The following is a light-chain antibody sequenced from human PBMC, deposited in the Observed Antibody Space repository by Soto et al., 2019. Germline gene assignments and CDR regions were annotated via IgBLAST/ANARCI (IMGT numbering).Light chain of an antibody. J-gene: IGLJ2*01. Sequence: QSALTQPASVSGSPGQSITISCTGTSSDVGGYNYVSWYQHHPGKAPKLMIYDVSNRPSGVSNRFSGSKSGNTASLTISGLQAEDEADYYCCSYAGSSTLYVVFGGGTKLTVL. V-gene: IGLV2-14*03. CDR1: SSDVGGYNY. CDR2: DVS. CDR3: CSYAGSSTLYVV.